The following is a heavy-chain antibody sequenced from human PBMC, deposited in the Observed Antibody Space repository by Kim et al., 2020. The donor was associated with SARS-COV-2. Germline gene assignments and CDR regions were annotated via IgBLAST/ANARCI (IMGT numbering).Heavy chain of an antibody. V-gene: IGHV2-5*02. CDR1: GFSLTTRGVG. J-gene: IGHJ4*02. CDR3: AHRTVSGPYYGD. CDR2: IYWDGDQ. Sequence: SGPTLVNPTQTLTLTCTFSGFSLTTRGVGVGWIRQPPGKALEWLALIYWDGDQRYIPSLRTRLTISKDISKNQVVLTMTNMDSVDTATYFCAHRTVSGPYYGDWGQGMLVTVSS. D-gene: IGHD3-10*01.